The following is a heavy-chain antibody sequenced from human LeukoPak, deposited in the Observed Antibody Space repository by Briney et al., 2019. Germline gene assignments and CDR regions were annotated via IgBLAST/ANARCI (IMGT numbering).Heavy chain of an antibody. CDR1: GFTFSTYA. J-gene: IGHJ4*02. V-gene: IGHV3-23*01. CDR3: AKDNGYGGTYFDY. Sequence: GGSLRLSCAASGFTFSTYAMTWVRQAPGKGLEWVSEISGSGGSTYYADSVKGRFTISRENLKNTLYLQMNSLRAEDTAVYYCAKDNGYGGTYFDYWGQGTLVTVSS. CDR2: ISGSGGST. D-gene: IGHD4-23*01.